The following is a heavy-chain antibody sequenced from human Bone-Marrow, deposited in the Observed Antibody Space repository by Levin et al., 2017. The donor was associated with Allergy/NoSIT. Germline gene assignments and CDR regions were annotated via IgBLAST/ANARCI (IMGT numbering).Heavy chain of an antibody. J-gene: IGHJ4*02. Sequence: SLKISCAASGFTFDDYAMHWVRQAPGKGLEWVSGISWNSGSIGYADSVKGRFTISRDNAKNSLYLQMNSLRAEETAWYYCAKDSSGWDDRGFDYWGQGTLVTVSS. CDR3: AKDSSGWDDRGFDY. CDR2: ISWNSGSI. CDR1: GFTFDDYA. D-gene: IGHD6-19*01. V-gene: IGHV3-9*01.